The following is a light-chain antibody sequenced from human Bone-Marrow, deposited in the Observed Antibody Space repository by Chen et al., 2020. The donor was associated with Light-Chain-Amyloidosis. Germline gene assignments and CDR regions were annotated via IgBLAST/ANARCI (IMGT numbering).Light chain of an antibody. V-gene: IGLV3-25*03. Sequence: SYELTQPPSVSVSSGQTARITCSGDDLPTKYAYWYQQKPGQAPVLVINRDTERPSGISERFSGSSSGTTATLTISGIQAEDEADYHCQSADSSGTYEVIFGGGTKLTVL. CDR2: RDT. J-gene: IGLJ2*01. CDR3: QSADSSGTYEVI. CDR1: DLPTKY.